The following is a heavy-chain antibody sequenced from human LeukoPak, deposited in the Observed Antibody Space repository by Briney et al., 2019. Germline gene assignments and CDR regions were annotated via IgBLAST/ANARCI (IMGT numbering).Heavy chain of an antibody. J-gene: IGHJ5*02. V-gene: IGHV4-59*01. CDR1: GGSISSYY. CDR2: IYYSGST. CDR3: AREWLPHTVNWFDP. Sequence: SETLSLTCTVSGGSISSYYRSWIRQPPGKGLEWIGYIYYSGSTNYNPSLKSRVTISVDTSKNQFSLKLSSVTAADTAVYYCAREWLPHTVNWFDPWGQGTLVTVSS. D-gene: IGHD3-22*01.